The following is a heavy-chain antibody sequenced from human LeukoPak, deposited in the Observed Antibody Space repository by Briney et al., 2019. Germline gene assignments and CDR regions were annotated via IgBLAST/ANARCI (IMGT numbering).Heavy chain of an antibody. J-gene: IGHJ4*02. V-gene: IGHV3-15*01. D-gene: IGHD3-22*01. CDR1: GFTFSNAW. CDR3: TTGYYYDSSFDY. Sequence: GGSLRLSCAASGFTFSNAWMSWVRQAPGKGLEWVGRIKSKTDGWTTDYAAPVKGRFTISRDDSKNTLYLQMNSLKTEDTAVYYCTTGYYYDSSFDYWGQGTLVTVSS. CDR2: IKSKTDGWTT.